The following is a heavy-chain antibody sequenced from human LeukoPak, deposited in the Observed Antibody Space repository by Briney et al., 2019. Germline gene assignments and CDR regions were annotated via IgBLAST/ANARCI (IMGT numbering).Heavy chain of an antibody. V-gene: IGHV3-66*01. CDR1: GFTVSDNY. CDR3: ARAKEAYCGGDCYLDY. D-gene: IGHD2-21*02. Sequence: GGSLRLSCAASGFTVSDNYMNWVRQAPGKGLEWVSVIYSGGSTYYADSVKGRFTISRDNAKNTLYLQMNSLRAEDTAVYYCARAKEAYCGGDCYLDYWGQGTLVTVSS. CDR2: IYSGGST. J-gene: IGHJ4*02.